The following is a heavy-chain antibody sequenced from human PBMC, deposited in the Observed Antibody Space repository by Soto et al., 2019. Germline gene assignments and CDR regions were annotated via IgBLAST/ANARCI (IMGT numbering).Heavy chain of an antibody. CDR1: GYTFTSYY. Sequence: SVKVSCKASGYTFTSYYMHWVRQSPGQGLEWMGIINPSGGSTSYAQKFQGRVTMTRDTSTSTVYMELSSLRSEDTAVYYCAISRTVTTRWFDPWGQGTPVPVSP. J-gene: IGHJ5*02. CDR2: INPSGGST. V-gene: IGHV1-46*01. D-gene: IGHD4-4*01. CDR3: AISRTVTTRWFDP.